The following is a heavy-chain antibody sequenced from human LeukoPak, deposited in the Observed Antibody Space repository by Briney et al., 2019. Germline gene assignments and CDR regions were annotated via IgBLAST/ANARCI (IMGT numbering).Heavy chain of an antibody. V-gene: IGHV4-34*01. J-gene: IGHJ6*03. CDR1: GGSFSGYY. Sequence: SETLSLTCAVYGGSFSGYYWSWIRQPPGEGLEWIGEINHSGSTNYNPSLKSRVTISVDTSKNQFSLKLSSVTAADTAVYYCARGRIRFLEYYYYYMDVWGKGTTVTVSS. D-gene: IGHD3-3*01. CDR2: INHSGST. CDR3: ARGRIRFLEYYYYYMDV.